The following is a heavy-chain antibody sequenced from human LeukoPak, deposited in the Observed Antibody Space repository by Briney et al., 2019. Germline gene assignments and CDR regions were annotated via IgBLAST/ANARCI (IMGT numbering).Heavy chain of an antibody. CDR2: INQDGSEK. V-gene: IGHV3-7*03. CDR1: GFTFSTYW. J-gene: IGHJ5*02. D-gene: IGHD2-21*02. Sequence: GGSLRLSCAASGFTFSTYWMTWVRQAPGKGLEWVANINQDGSEKYYVDSVKGRFTVSRQNSKNTLYLQMNTLKPEDTAVYYCAKDRGDFPWGQGTLVTVSS. CDR3: AKDRGDFP.